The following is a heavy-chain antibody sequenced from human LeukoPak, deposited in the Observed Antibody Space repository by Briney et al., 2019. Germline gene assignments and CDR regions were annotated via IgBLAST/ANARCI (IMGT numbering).Heavy chain of an antibody. D-gene: IGHD3-9*01. CDR1: GFTFSSYE. V-gene: IGHV3-48*03. CDR3: ARTYYDILTAYNPYFDY. J-gene: IGHJ4*02. Sequence: GGSLRLSCAASGFTFSSYEMNWVRQAPGKGLEWVSYISSSGSTIYYADSVKGRFTISRDNAKNSLYLQMNSPRAEDTAVYYCARTYYDILTAYNPYFDYWGQGTLVTVSS. CDR2: ISSSGSTI.